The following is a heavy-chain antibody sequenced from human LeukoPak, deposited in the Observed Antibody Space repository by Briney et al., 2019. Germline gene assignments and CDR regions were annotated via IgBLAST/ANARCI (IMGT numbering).Heavy chain of an antibody. CDR3: ARAFLYGDYWFDP. CDR1: GFTFSDYY. Sequence: PGGSLRLSCAASGFTFSDYYMSWIRQAPGKGLEWVSYISSSGSTIYYADSVKGRFTVSRDNAKNSLYLQMNSLRAEDTAVYYCARAFLYGDYWFDPWGQGTLVTVPS. D-gene: IGHD4-17*01. V-gene: IGHV3-11*01. CDR2: ISSSGSTI. J-gene: IGHJ5*02.